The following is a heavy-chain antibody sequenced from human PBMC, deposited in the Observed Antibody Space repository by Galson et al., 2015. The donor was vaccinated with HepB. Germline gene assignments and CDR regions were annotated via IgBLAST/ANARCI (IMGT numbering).Heavy chain of an antibody. CDR3: ARGGSGYHWYFDL. Sequence: SLRLSCAASGFTFSSYSMNWVRQAPGKGLEWVSYISSSSSTIYYADSVKGRFTFSRDNAKNSLYLQMNSQRDEDTAVYYCARGGSGYHWYFDLWGRGTLVTVSS. J-gene: IGHJ2*01. CDR1: GFTFSSYS. D-gene: IGHD3-22*01. V-gene: IGHV3-48*02. CDR2: ISSSSSTI.